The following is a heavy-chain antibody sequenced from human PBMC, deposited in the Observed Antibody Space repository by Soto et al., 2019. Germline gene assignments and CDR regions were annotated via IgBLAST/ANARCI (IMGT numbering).Heavy chain of an antibody. V-gene: IGHV4-4*02. CDR1: GDSITNSDW. CDR3: VRDGYYCLDI. J-gene: IGHJ6*02. Sequence: QIQLQESGPGLVKSSGTLSLTCTVSGDSITNSDWWSWVRQSPGKGLEWIGVIHHGGATNYNPSPKSRATIPVDKSPNPLSPKVSSVTAADTAVYYCVRDGYYCLDIGGRGTTATVSS. CDR2: IHHGGAT.